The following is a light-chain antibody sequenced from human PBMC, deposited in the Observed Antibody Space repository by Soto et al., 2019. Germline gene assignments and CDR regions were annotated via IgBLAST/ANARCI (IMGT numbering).Light chain of an antibody. V-gene: IGKV3-15*01. CDR3: QQYSNWPLT. CDR1: QSVSSN. Sequence: EIVMTQSPATLSVSPGERATLSFRASQSVSSNLAWYQQKPGQAPRLLIYDASTRATGIPARFIGSGSATEFTLTITSLQSGDFAVYYCQQYSNWPLTFGGGTKVEIK. J-gene: IGKJ4*01. CDR2: DAS.